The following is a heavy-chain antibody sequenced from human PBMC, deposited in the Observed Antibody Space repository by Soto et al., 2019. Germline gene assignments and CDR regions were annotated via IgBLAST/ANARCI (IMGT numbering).Heavy chain of an antibody. Sequence: EVQLLESGGGLVQPGGSLRLSCAASGFTFSSYDMSWVRQPPGKGLEWVSAITGSGRRTYYADSVKGRFTISRDNSRNTIYLQMNSLRAEDTAVYYCVKEPGYSYGGDWGQGTRVTVSS. CDR2: ITGSGRRT. D-gene: IGHD5-18*01. V-gene: IGHV3-23*01. CDR1: GFTFSSYD. J-gene: IGHJ4*02. CDR3: VKEPGYSYGGD.